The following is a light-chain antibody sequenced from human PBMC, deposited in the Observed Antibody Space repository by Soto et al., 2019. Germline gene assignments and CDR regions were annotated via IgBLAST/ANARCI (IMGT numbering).Light chain of an antibody. Sequence: QSVLTQPASVSGSPGQSITISCTGTSSDVGGYNYVSWYQQHPGKAPKLMIYDVSNRPSGVSNRFSGSKSGNTASLTISGLQAEDEAAYYCSSYTSSSTPVFGTGTKATVL. V-gene: IGLV2-14*01. J-gene: IGLJ1*01. CDR1: SSDVGGYNY. CDR3: SSYTSSSTPV. CDR2: DVS.